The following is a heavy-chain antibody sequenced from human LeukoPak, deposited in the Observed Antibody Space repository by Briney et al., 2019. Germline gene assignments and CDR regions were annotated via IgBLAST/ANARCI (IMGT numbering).Heavy chain of an antibody. J-gene: IGHJ6*02. D-gene: IGHD2-2*02. CDR3: ARGDIVVVPAAILYYYYGMDV. CDR1: GGTFSSFA. CDR2: IIPIFGTA. Sequence: SVKVSCKASGGTFSSFAISWVRQAPGRGLEWMGGIIPIFGTANYAQKFQGRVTITADESTSTAYVELSSLRSEDTAVYYCARGDIVVVPAAILYYYYGMDVWGQGTTVTVSS. V-gene: IGHV1-69*13.